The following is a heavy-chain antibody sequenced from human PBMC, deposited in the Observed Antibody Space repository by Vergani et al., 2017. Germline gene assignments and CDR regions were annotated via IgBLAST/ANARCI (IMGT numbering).Heavy chain of an antibody. V-gene: IGHV3-23*01. CDR2: ISGSGGST. CDR1: GFTFSSYA. J-gene: IGHJ6*03. CDR3: ASSDARLERRDYYYYYMDV. D-gene: IGHD1-1*01. Sequence: EVQLLESGGGLVQPGGSLRLSCAASGFTFSSYAMSWVRQAPGKGLEWVSAISGSGGSTYYADSVKGRFTISRDNFKNTLYLQMNSLRAEDTAVYYRASSDARLERRDYYYYYMDVWGKGATVTVSS.